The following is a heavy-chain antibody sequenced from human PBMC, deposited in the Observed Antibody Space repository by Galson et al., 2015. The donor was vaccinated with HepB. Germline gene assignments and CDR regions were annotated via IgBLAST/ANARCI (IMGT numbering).Heavy chain of an antibody. CDR1: GYSFENYW. CDR3: VRHNDFSDRPKYSYRSAMDV. D-gene: IGHD4-17*01. CDR2: IYPGDSDA. Sequence: QSGAEVKKPGESLKISCTGFGYSFENYWIGWVRQMPGTGLEWMGVIYPGDSDARYSPSFQGQAIISADKSTNTAYLRWTRLKASDTAMYYCVRHNDFSDRPKYSYRSAMDVWGQGTRVTVSS. J-gene: IGHJ6*02. V-gene: IGHV5-51*01.